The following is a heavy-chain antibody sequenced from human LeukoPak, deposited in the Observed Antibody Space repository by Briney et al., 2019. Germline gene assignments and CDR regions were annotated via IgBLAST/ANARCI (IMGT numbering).Heavy chain of an antibody. Sequence: PSETLSLTCTVSGGSISSYYWSWIRQPPGKGLEWIGYIYYSGSTNYNPSLKSRVTISVDTSKNQFSLKLSSVTAADTAVYYCARISSSSILGDYYYYMDVWGKGTTVTVSS. J-gene: IGHJ6*03. V-gene: IGHV4-59*01. CDR1: GGSISSYY. CDR3: ARISSSSILGDYYYYMDV. D-gene: IGHD6-6*01. CDR2: IYYSGST.